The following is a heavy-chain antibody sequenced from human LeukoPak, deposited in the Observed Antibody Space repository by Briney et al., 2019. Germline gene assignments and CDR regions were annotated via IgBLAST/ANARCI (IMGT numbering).Heavy chain of an antibody. Sequence: PSQTLSLTCTVPGGSISSGSYYWTWIRQPAGQGLEWIGRIYTSGSTNYNPSLGSRVTISLDTSKNQFSLTLSALTAAGTAVYYCARDSPRDYFDSWGQGTLVTVSS. J-gene: IGHJ4*02. CDR3: ARDSPRDYFDS. CDR1: GGSISSGSYY. CDR2: IYTSGST. V-gene: IGHV4-61*02.